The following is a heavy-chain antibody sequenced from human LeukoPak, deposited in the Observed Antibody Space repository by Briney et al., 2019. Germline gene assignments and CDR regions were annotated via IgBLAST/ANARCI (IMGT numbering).Heavy chain of an antibody. J-gene: IGHJ4*02. D-gene: IGHD5-12*01. Sequence: PSETLSLTCNVSGASMSSNYWSWIRQPPGKGLEWIGSIYYSGSTYYNPSLKSRVTISVDASKNQFSLKLSSVTAADTAVYYCARSPNSGYDPFDYWGQGTLVTVSS. CDR1: GASMSSNY. CDR3: ARSPNSGYDPFDY. CDR2: IYYSGST. V-gene: IGHV4-59*05.